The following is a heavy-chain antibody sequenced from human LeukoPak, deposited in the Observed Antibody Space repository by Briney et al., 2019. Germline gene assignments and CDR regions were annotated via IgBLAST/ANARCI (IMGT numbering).Heavy chain of an antibody. CDR1: GGSISSSSYY. CDR3: ARHGGIQRFDP. V-gene: IGHV4-39*01. CDR2: IYYSGST. D-gene: IGHD5-18*01. J-gene: IGHJ5*02. Sequence: SETLSLTCTVSGGSISSSSYYWGWIRQPPGKGLEWIGSIYYSGSTYYNPSLKSRVTISVDTSKNQFSLKLSSVTAADTAVYYCARHGGIQRFDPWGQGTLVTVSS.